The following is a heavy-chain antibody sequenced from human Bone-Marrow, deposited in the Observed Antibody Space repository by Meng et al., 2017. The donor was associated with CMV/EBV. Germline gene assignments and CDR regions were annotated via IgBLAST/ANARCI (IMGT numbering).Heavy chain of an antibody. CDR3: ASQIVVVPAAKYHNWFDP. J-gene: IGHJ5*02. CDR1: GYTFTGYY. CDR2: INPNSGGT. Sequence: ASVKVSCKASGYTFTGYYMHWVRQAPGQGLEWMGWINPNSGGTNYAQKFQGRVTMTRDTSISTAYMELSRLRSDDTAVYYCASQIVVVPAAKYHNWFDPWGQGTLVTFSS. V-gene: IGHV1-2*02. D-gene: IGHD2-2*01.